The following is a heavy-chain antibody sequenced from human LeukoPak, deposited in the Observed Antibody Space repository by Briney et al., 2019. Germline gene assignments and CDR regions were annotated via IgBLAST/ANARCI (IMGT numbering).Heavy chain of an antibody. J-gene: IGHJ5*02. D-gene: IGHD3-10*01. Sequence: SETLSLTCAVYGGSFSGYYWSWIRQPPGKGLEWIGEINHSGSTNYNSSLKSRVTISVDTSKNQFSLKLSSVTAADTAVYYCAKRITMVRGAFDPWGQGTLVTVSS. CDR3: AKRITMVRGAFDP. CDR2: INHSGST. CDR1: GGSFSGYY. V-gene: IGHV4-34*01.